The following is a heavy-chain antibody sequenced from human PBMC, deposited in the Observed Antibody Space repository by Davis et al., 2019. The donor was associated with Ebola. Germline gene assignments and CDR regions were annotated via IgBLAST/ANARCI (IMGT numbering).Heavy chain of an antibody. CDR1: GFTFSSYG. V-gene: IGHV3-33*01. CDR3: ARAGVQY. Sequence: GESLKISCAASGFTFSSYGMHWVRQAPGKGLEWVAVIWYDGSNKYYADSVKGRFTISRDNSKTTLYLQMNSLRAEDTAVYYCARAGVQYWGQGTLVTVSS. D-gene: IGHD3-10*01. CDR2: IWYDGSNK. J-gene: IGHJ4*02.